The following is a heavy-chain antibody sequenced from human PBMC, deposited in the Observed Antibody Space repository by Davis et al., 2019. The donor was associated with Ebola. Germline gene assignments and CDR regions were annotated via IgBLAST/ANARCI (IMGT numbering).Heavy chain of an antibody. J-gene: IGHJ4*02. V-gene: IGHV3-74*01. CDR2: ITGDGSST. Sequence: GESLKISCAASGFTFSTYWMHWVRQAPGKRLAWVSRITGDGSSTDYADSVKGRFTISRDNAKNTLYLQMNSLRPEDTAVYYCARGIAVDQPWYWGQGTLVTVSS. D-gene: IGHD2-21*01. CDR3: ARGIAVDQPWY. CDR1: GFTFSTYW.